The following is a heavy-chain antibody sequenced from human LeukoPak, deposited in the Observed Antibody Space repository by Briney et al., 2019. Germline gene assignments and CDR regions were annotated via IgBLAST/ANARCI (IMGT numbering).Heavy chain of an antibody. Sequence: PSETLSLTCTVSGGSISSSSYYWSWIRQPPGKGLEWIGYIYYSGSTNYNPSLKSRVTISVDTSKNQFSLKLSSVTAADTAVYYCARVITPDAFDIWGQGTMVTVSS. CDR2: IYYSGST. V-gene: IGHV4-61*01. CDR3: ARVITPDAFDI. CDR1: GGSISSSSYY. D-gene: IGHD2-15*01. J-gene: IGHJ3*02.